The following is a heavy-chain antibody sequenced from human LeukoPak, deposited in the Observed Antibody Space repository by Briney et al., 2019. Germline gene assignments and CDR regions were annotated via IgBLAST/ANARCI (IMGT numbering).Heavy chain of an antibody. J-gene: IGHJ4*02. Sequence: ASVKVSCKASGGTFSSYAISWVRQAPGQGLEWMGGIIPIFGTANYAQKFQGRVTITADKSTSTAYMELSSLRSEDTAVYYCARGKRDSYGSAYWGQGTLVTVSS. CDR2: IIPIFGTA. V-gene: IGHV1-69*06. CDR3: ARGKRDSYGSAY. D-gene: IGHD5-18*01. CDR1: GGTFSSYA.